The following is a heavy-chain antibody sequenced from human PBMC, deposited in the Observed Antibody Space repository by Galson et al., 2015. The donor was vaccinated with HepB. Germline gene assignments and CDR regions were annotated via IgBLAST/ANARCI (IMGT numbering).Heavy chain of an antibody. Sequence: SLRLSCAASGFTFSNAWMSWVRQAPGKGLEWVGRIKSKTDGGTTDYAAPVKGRFTISRDDSKNTLYLQMNSLKTEDTAVYYCAKYRGATVVTYYFDYWGQGTLVTVSS. V-gene: IGHV3-15*01. CDR3: AKYRGATVVTYYFDY. D-gene: IGHD4-23*01. CDR2: IKSKTDGGTT. J-gene: IGHJ4*02. CDR1: GFTFSNAW.